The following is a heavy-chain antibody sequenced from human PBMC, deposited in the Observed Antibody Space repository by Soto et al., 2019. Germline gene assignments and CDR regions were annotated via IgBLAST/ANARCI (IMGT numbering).Heavy chain of an antibody. D-gene: IGHD6-19*01. CDR3: ARLSVSGSQTFDY. Sequence: GGSLRLSCAASGFTFNDYWMHWVRQAPGKGLVWVSRINIDGSSITYADSVKGRFTISRDKAKSTLYLQMNSLRVEDTAVYFCARLSVSGSQTFDYWGQGALVTVSS. CDR2: INIDGSSI. CDR1: GFTFNDYW. J-gene: IGHJ4*02. V-gene: IGHV3-74*01.